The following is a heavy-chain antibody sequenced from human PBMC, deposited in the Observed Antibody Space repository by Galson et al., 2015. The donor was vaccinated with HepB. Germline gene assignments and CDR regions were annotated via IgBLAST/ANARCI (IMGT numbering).Heavy chain of an antibody. Sequence: SLRLSCAASGFAFGNYGMHWVRQAPGKGLEWMALIWKDGSNKHYADSLKGRFRISRDNTKNTLFLEADSLRAEDTAVYYCAREDATITVAALEYWGQGVLVTVS. V-gene: IGHV3-33*01. J-gene: IGHJ4*02. CDR2: IWKDGSNK. CDR3: AREDATITVAALEY. D-gene: IGHD6-19*01. CDR1: GFAFGNYG.